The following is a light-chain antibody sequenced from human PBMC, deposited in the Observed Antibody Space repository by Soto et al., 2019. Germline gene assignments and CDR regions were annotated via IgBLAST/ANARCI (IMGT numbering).Light chain of an antibody. CDR1: QTISSW. J-gene: IGKJ1*01. CDR3: QQYYSFPWT. Sequence: DIQMTQSPSTLSGSVGDRVTITCRASQTISSWLAWYQQKPGTAPNLLIYAASTLQSGVPSRFSGSGSGTDFTLTISCLQSEDFATYYCQQYYSFPWTFGQGTKVDVK. V-gene: IGKV1-5*01. CDR2: AAS.